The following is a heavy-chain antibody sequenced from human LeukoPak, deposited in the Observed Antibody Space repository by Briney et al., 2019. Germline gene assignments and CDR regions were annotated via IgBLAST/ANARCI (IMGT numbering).Heavy chain of an antibody. CDR3: ARSEPLGYCISTSCYRVAFDV. V-gene: IGHV4-59*01. D-gene: IGHD2-2*02. CDR2: IYYSGST. Sequence: SETLSLTCTVSGDSISNYYWSWIRQPPGKGLEWIGYIYYSGSTNYNPSLKSRVTISVDTSKNQFSLKLSSVTAADTAVYYCARSEPLGYCISTSCYRVAFDVWGQGTMVTVSS. CDR1: GDSISNYY. J-gene: IGHJ3*01.